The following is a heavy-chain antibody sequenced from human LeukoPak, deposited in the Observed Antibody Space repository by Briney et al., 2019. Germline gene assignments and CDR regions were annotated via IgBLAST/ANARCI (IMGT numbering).Heavy chain of an antibody. CDR1: GGSISSYY. CDR3: ARVRGHIVGATYYYYGMDV. CDR2: IYYSGST. Sequence: PETLSLTCTDSGGSISSYYWSWIRQSPGKGLEGIGYIYYSGSTNYNPSLKSRVTISVDTSKNQFSLKLSSVTAADTAVYYCARVRGHIVGATYYYYGMDVWGQGTTVTVSS. J-gene: IGHJ6*02. V-gene: IGHV4-59*01. D-gene: IGHD1-26*01.